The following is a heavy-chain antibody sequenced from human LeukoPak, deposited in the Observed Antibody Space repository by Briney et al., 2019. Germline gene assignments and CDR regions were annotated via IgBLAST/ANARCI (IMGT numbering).Heavy chain of an antibody. Sequence: PGGSLRLSCAASGFSLSDYSMNWVRQAPGKGLEWVSFISSTSSYIYYADSVKGRFTISRDNAKNSLYLQMNSLRAGDTAVYYCARDGDYGDSHVHWYFDLWGRGSLVTVSS. CDR1: GFSLSDYS. D-gene: IGHD4-17*01. J-gene: IGHJ2*01. V-gene: IGHV3-21*01. CDR3: ARDGDYGDSHVHWYFDL. CDR2: ISSTSSYI.